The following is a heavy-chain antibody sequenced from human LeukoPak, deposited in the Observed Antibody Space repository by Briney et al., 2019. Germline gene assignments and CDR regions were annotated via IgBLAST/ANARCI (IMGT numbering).Heavy chain of an antibody. D-gene: IGHD3-9*01. CDR2: IYYIGST. CDR1: GGSISSYY. V-gene: IGHV4-59*08. J-gene: IGHJ4*02. Sequence: SETLSLTCTVSGGSISSYYWSWIRQPPGKGLEWIGNIYYIGSTNYNPSLESRVTISVDTSKNQFSLKLSSVTAADTAVYYCARRTTYFGWLPSESPSCFDYWGQGTLVTVSS. CDR3: ARRTTYFGWLPSESPSCFDY.